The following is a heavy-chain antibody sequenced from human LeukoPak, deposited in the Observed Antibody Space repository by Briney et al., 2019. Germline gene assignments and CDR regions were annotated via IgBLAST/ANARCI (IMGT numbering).Heavy chain of an antibody. CDR2: IIPIFGTA. CDR3: ARDRGYCSSTSCVPWFDP. D-gene: IGHD2-2*01. J-gene: IGHJ5*02. Sequence: SVKVSCKASGGTFSSYAISWVRQAPGQGLEWMGGIIPIFGTANYAQKFQGRVTMTTDTSTSTAYMELRSLRSDDTAVYYCARDRGYCSSTSCVPWFDPWGQGTLVTVSS. V-gene: IGHV1-69*05. CDR1: GGTFSSYA.